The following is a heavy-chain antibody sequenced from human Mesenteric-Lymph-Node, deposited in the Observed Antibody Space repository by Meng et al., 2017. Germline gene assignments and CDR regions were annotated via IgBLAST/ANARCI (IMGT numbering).Heavy chain of an antibody. CDR3: ARDVYPMITFGGVIVSYYYYGMDV. J-gene: IGHJ6*02. D-gene: IGHD3-16*02. CDR1: GFTFSSNY. Sequence: GESLKISCAASGFTFSSNYMSWVRQAPGKGLEWVSVIYSCGSTYHADSVKGRFTISRDNSKNTLYLQMNSLRAEDTAVYYCARDVYPMITFGGVIVSYYYYGMDVWGQGTTVTVSS. V-gene: IGHV3-66*03. CDR2: IYSCGST.